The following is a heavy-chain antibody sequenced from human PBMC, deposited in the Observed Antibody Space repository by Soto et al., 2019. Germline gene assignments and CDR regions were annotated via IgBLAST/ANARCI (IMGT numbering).Heavy chain of an antibody. D-gene: IGHD2-2*01. V-gene: IGHV4-34*01. CDR1: GGSFSGYY. CDR2: INHSGGT. CDR3: ARIVPAARSGSPRQD. J-gene: IGHJ4*02. Sequence: ETLSLTCAVYGGSFSGYYWSWIRQPPGKGLEWIGEINHSGGTNYNPSLKSRVTISVDTSKNQFSLKLSSVTAADTAVYYCARIVPAARSGSPRQDWGQGTLVTVSS.